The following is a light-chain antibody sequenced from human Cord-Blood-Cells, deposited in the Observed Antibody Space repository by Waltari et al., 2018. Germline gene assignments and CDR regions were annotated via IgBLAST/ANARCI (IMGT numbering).Light chain of an antibody. V-gene: IGLV2-14*03. CDR2: DVS. J-gene: IGLJ3*02. CDR1: SSDVGGYNY. CDR3: SSYTSSSTRV. Sequence: QSALTQPASVSGSPGQSITISCTGTSSDVGGYNYVSWYQQHPGKAPKLMIYDVSNRPSGFSNRFSGSKSGTTASLTISGLQAEDEADYYCSSYTSSSTRVFGGGTKLTVL.